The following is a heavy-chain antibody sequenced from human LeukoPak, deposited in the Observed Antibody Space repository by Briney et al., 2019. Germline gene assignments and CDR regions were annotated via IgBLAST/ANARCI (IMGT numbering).Heavy chain of an antibody. CDR2: IYSSGST. CDR1: GGSISSGGYY. CDR3: ASVAMVRGVHIDN. Sequence: NPSQTLSLTCNVSGGSISSGGYYWSWIRQPAGKGLEWIGRIYSSGSTNYNPSLKSRVTISVDTSNNQFSLRLTSVTAADTAVYYCASVAMVRGVHIDNWGQGTLVTVSS. V-gene: IGHV4-61*02. D-gene: IGHD3-10*01. J-gene: IGHJ4*02.